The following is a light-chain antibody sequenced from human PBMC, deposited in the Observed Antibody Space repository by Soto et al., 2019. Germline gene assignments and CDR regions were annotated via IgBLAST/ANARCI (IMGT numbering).Light chain of an antibody. CDR2: GTS. CDR1: YLFSSNY. J-gene: IGKJ2*01. Sequence: ENVLTQSPGTLSFSPGEIATLSCRSSYLFSSNYLAWYQQKPGQSPRLLIYGTSRRATGIPDRFSGSGSGADFTRSISRLEPEDFAGYYCQQSGTSPPRYTVGQGTNLEI. CDR3: QQSGTSPPRYT. V-gene: IGKV3-20*01.